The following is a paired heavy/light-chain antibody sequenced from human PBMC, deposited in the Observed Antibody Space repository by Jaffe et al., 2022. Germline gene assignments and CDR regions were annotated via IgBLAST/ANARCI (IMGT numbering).Light chain of an antibody. V-gene: IGKV3-15*01. J-gene: IGKJ1*01. CDR1: QSVSSN. Sequence: EIVMTQSPATLSVSLGERATLSCRASQSVSSNLAWYQQKPGQAPRLLIFGASTRAAGIPARFSGSGSGTEFTLTIISLQSEDFAVYYCQQYNNWPPWTFGQGTKVEIK. CDR2: GAS. CDR3: QQYNNWPPWT.
Heavy chain of an antibody. V-gene: IGHV3-48*03. D-gene: IGHD2-2*01. CDR1: GFIFSTYE. CDR3: ARGGYCSSTRCYGGPWDP. CDR2: ISSGGSTI. J-gene: IGHJ5*02. Sequence: EVQLVESGGGLVQPGGSLRLSCAASGFIFSTYEMKWVRQAPGKGLEWVSYISSGGSTIYYADSVKGRFTISRDNAQNSLYLQMNSLRAEDTAVYYCARGGYCSSTRCYGGPWDPWGQGTLVTVSS.